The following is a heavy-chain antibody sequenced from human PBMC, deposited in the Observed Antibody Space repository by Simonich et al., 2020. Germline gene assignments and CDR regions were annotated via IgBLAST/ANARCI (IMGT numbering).Heavy chain of an antibody. CDR3: ARWIAVAGTGAYGMDV. D-gene: IGHD6-19*01. J-gene: IGHJ6*02. Sequence: EVQLVESGGGLVKPGGSLSLSCAASGFTFSSYSMNWVRQAPGKGLEWVSSISSSSSYIYYADSVKGRFTISRDNAKNSLYLQMNSLRAEDTAVYYWARWIAVAGTGAYGMDVWGQGTTVTVSS. V-gene: IGHV3-21*01. CDR1: GFTFSSYS. CDR2: ISSSSSYI.